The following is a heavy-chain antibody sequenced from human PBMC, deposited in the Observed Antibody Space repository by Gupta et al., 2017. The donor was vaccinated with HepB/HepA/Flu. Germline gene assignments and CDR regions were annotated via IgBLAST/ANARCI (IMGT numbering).Heavy chain of an antibody. CDR2: MNPNSGNT. CDR1: GYTFTNFD. CDR3: ARRYSDYSRDY. V-gene: IGHV1-8*01. D-gene: IGHD3/OR15-3a*01. J-gene: IGHJ4*02. Sequence: QVQLVQSGAEVKKPGASVKVSCKASGYTFTNFDINWVRQASGQGLEWMGWMNPNSGNTGYAEKFQGRVTMTRDTSINTAYMELSSLTSEDTAVYYCARRYSDYSRDYWGQGTLVTVSS.